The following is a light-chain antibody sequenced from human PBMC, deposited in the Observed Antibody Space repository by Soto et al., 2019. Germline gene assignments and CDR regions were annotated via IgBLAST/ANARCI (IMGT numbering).Light chain of an antibody. Sequence: AIRMTQSPSSLSASTGDRVTITCRASQGISSYLAWYQQKPGKAPKLLIYAASTLQSGVPSRFSGSGSGTDFTLTIGCLQSEDFATYYCQQYYSYPPTTFGGGTKVEIK. CDR2: AAS. CDR3: QQYYSYPPTT. V-gene: IGKV1-8*01. CDR1: QGISSY. J-gene: IGKJ4*01.